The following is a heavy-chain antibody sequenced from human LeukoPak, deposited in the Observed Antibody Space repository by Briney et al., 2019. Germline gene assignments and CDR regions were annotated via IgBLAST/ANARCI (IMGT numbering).Heavy chain of an antibody. CDR3: ASRNVSSSSWDYFDY. CDR1: GGSFSSSY. D-gene: IGHD6-13*01. Sequence: SETLSFTCTVSGGSFSSSYWSWIRQPPGKGLEWIGYIYYSGSTNYDPSLKSRVTISVDTSKNQFSLKLSSVTAADTAVYYCASRNVSSSSWDYFDYWGQGTLVTVSS. CDR2: IYYSGST. V-gene: IGHV4-59*08. J-gene: IGHJ4*02.